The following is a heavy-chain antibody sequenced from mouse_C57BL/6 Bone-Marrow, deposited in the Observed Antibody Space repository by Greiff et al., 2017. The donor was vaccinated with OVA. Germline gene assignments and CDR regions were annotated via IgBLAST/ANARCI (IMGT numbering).Heavy chain of an antibody. V-gene: IGHV1-66*01. J-gene: IGHJ1*03. CDR3: ARDYYGSSYDV. Sequence: VQLQQSGPELVKPGASVKISCKASGYSFTSYYIHWVKQRPGQELEWIGWIYPGSGNTKYNEKFKGKATLTADTSSSTAYMQLSSLTSEDSAVYYCARDYYGSSYDVWGTGTTVTVSS. CDR2: IYPGSGNT. D-gene: IGHD1-1*01. CDR1: GYSFTSYY.